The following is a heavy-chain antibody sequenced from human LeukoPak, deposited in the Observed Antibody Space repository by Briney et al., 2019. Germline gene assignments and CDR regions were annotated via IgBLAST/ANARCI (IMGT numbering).Heavy chain of an antibody. CDR3: AKDQGYSSSSRIFDY. V-gene: IGHV3-23*01. CDR2: ISGSGGST. J-gene: IGHJ4*02. Sequence: PGGSLRLSCAASGFTFSSYAMSWVRQAPGKGLEWVSVISGSGGSTYYADSVKGRFTISRDNSKNTLYLQMNSLRAEDTAVYYCAKDQGYSSSSRIFDYWGQGTLVTVSS. D-gene: IGHD6-13*01. CDR1: GFTFSSYA.